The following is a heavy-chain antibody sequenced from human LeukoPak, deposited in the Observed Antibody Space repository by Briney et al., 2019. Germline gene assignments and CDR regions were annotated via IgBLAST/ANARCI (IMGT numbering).Heavy chain of an antibody. J-gene: IGHJ4*02. CDR1: GYTFTCYY. D-gene: IGHD3-10*01. CDR3: ARARGVRGVTSYFDY. V-gene: IGHV1-2*04. Sequence: GASVKVSCKASGYTFTCYYMHWVGQAPGQGLEWMGWINPNSGGTNYAQKFQGWVTMTRDTSISTAYMELSRLRSDDTAVYYCARARGVRGVTSYFDYWGQGTLVTVSS. CDR2: INPNSGGT.